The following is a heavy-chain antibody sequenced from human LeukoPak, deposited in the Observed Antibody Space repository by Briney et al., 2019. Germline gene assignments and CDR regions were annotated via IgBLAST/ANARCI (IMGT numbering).Heavy chain of an antibody. Sequence: ASVKVSCKASGYTFTSYYMHWVRQAPGQGLEWMGIIKPSGGSTSYGQKFQGRVTMTRDTSTSTVYMELSSLRSEDTAVYYCARDEIGAMAPYVWGQGTTVTVSS. CDR2: IKPSGGST. CDR1: GYTFTSYY. J-gene: IGHJ6*02. V-gene: IGHV1-46*01. CDR3: ARDEIGAMAPYV. D-gene: IGHD5-18*01.